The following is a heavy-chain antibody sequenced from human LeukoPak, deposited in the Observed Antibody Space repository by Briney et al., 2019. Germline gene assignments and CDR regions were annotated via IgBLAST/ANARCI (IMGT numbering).Heavy chain of an antibody. Sequence: SETLSLTCAVYGGSFSGYYWSWIRQPPGKGLEWIGEINHSGSTNYNPSLKSRVTLSVDTSKNQFSLKLSSVTAADTAVYYCSRGLPGYWGQGTLVIVSS. CDR2: INHSGST. J-gene: IGHJ4*02. D-gene: IGHD2-15*01. CDR1: GGSFSGYY. V-gene: IGHV4-34*01. CDR3: SRGLPGY.